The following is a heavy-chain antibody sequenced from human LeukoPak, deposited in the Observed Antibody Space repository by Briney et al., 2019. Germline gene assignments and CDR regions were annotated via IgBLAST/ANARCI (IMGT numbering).Heavy chain of an antibody. CDR2: IIPTGSTT. Sequence: GGSLRLSCVASGFRFSNYGMDWVRQAPGKGLEWVSGIIPTGSTTYYADSVKGRFTISRDNSKNTVYLHLNSLRVEDTAQYYCAKDIRWASFESWGQGTLVTVSS. CDR3: AKDIRWASFES. J-gene: IGHJ4*02. D-gene: IGHD3-16*01. V-gene: IGHV3-23*01. CDR1: GFRFSNYG.